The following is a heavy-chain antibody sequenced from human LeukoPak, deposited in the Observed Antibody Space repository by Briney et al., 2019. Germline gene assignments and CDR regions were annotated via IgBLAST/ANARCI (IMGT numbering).Heavy chain of an antibody. V-gene: IGHV3-21*01. CDR3: ASGLKAARPADPTFGY. J-gene: IGHJ4*02. Sequence: GGSLRLSCAASGFTFSSYSMNWVRQAPGKGLEWVSSISSSSSYIYYADSVKGRFTISRDNAKNSLYLQMNSLRAEDTAVYYCASGLKAARPADPTFGYWGQGTLVTVSS. D-gene: IGHD6-6*01. CDR2: ISSSSSYI. CDR1: GFTFSSYS.